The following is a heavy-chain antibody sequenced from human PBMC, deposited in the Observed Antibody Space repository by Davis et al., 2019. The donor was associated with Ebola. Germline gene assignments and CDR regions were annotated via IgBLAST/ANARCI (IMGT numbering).Heavy chain of an antibody. CDR3: TGLRYNDV. CDR1: GFTSSNYS. D-gene: IGHD3-9*01. V-gene: IGHV3-48*02. Sequence: GGSLRLSCAASGFTSSNYSMNWVRQAPGKGLEWVSYISGSGRTTFYTDSVKGRFTVSRDNAKNTLYLQMSSLRDEDTAVYYCTGLRYNDVWGQGTTVTVSS. CDR2: ISGSGRTT. J-gene: IGHJ6*02.